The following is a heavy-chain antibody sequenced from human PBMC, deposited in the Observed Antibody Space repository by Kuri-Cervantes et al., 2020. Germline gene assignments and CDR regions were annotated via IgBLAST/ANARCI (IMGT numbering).Heavy chain of an antibody. Sequence: SETLSLTCTVSGGSISSYYWSWIRQPPGKGLEWIGNINYSGNTYYNPSLKSRVTMSVDTSENQFSLKLSSVTAADTAVYYCATLAVDSFGSGSYSYYFGYWGQGTLVTVSS. CDR1: GGSISSYY. J-gene: IGHJ4*02. CDR3: ATLAVDSFGSGSYSYYFGY. D-gene: IGHD3-10*01. V-gene: IGHV4-59*04. CDR2: INYSGNT.